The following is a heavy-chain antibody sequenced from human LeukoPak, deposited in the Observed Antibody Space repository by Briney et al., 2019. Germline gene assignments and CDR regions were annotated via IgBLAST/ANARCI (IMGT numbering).Heavy chain of an antibody. CDR3: ARDLFDYMDV. Sequence: PGGSLRLSCEASGFTFNDYYMSWVRQAPGKGLEWVSYISSSGSTLYYADSVKGRFTISRDNAKNSLYLQMNSLRAEDTAVYFCARDLFDYMDVWGKGTTVTVSS. D-gene: IGHD2-21*01. CDR2: ISSSGSTL. J-gene: IGHJ6*03. CDR1: GFTFNDYY. V-gene: IGHV3-11*04.